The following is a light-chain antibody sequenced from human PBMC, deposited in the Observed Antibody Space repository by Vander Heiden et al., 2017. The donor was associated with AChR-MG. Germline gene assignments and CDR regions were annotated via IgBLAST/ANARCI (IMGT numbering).Light chain of an antibody. V-gene: IGKV3-11*01. CDR2: DAS. CDR3: QQRSNWPLT. Sequence: EVVSTPSPATPSLSPGKSAILSCTTSRSVSSYLAWYQQKPGQAPRLLIYDASNGATGIPARFSGSGSGTDFTLTISSLEAEDFAVYYCQQRSNWPLTFGGGTKLEI. CDR1: RSVSSY. J-gene: IGKJ4*01.